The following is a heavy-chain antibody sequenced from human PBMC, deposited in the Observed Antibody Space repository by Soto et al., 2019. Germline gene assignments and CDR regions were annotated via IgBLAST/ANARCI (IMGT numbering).Heavy chain of an antibody. CDR3: ARDYSSSSELDH. D-gene: IGHD6-6*01. J-gene: IGHJ4*02. V-gene: IGHV1-18*01. CDR1: GYTFATYG. Sequence: QVHLVQSGPEVKKPGASVKVSCKASGYTFATYGFSWVRQAPGQGLEWMGRISGHNTNRNFARKFQERLTLSTDASTSTAYMELRDLTSDDTAVYYYARDYSSSSELDHWCQGTLVTVSP. CDR2: ISGHNTNR.